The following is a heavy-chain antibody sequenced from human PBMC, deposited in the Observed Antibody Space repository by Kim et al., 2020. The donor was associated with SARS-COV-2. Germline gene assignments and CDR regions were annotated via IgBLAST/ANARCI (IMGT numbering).Heavy chain of an antibody. CDR3: AKDLDYGDYGGDY. CDR2: IYSGGSST. D-gene: IGHD4-17*01. CDR1: GFTFSSYA. J-gene: IGHJ4*02. Sequence: GGSLRLSCAASGFTFSSYAMSWVRQAPGKGLEWVSVIYSGGSSTYYADSVKGRFTISRDNSKNTLYLQMNSLRAEDTAVYYCAKDLDYGDYGGDYWGQGTLVTVSS. V-gene: IGHV3-23*03.